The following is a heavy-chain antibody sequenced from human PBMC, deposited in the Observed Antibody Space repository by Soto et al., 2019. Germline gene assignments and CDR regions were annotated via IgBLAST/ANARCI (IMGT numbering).Heavy chain of an antibody. CDR3: ARGRCSGGSCYIDY. CDR2: INHSGST. J-gene: IGHJ4*02. D-gene: IGHD2-15*01. Sequence: SETLSLTCAVYGGSFSGYYWSWIRQPPGKGLEWIGEINHSGSTNYNPSLKSRVTISVDTSKNQFSLKLSSVTAADTAVYYCARGRCSGGSCYIDYWGQGTLVTVSS. V-gene: IGHV4-34*01. CDR1: GGSFSGYY.